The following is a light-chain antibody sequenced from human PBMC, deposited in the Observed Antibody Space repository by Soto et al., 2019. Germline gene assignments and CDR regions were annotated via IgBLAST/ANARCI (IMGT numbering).Light chain of an antibody. CDR1: SSDVGGYNY. CDR3: GSYTSTNHVV. Sequence: QSALTQPASVSGSPGQSITISCTGTSSDVGGYNYVSWYQQHPGKAPKLVIYEVTKRLSGVSNRFSGSKSGNTASLTISGLQAEDETDYYCGSYTSTNHVVFGGGTKLTVL. V-gene: IGLV2-14*01. J-gene: IGLJ2*01. CDR2: EVT.